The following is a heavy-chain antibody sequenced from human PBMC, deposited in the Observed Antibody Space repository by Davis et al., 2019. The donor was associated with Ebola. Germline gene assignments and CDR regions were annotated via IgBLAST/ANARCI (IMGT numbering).Heavy chain of an antibody. CDR3: ARSVFYDSTGYYVHWYYDL. D-gene: IGHD3-22*01. Sequence: GSLRLSCTVSGGSIRTHYWSWIRQSPGKGLEWIGYSYYGGRTDCNPSLKSRAFISVDTSKNHFSLNLSSVTAADTAIYYCARSVFYDSTGYYVHWYYDLWGRGTLVTVSS. J-gene: IGHJ2*01. V-gene: IGHV4-59*11. CDR2: SYYGGRT. CDR1: GGSIRTHY.